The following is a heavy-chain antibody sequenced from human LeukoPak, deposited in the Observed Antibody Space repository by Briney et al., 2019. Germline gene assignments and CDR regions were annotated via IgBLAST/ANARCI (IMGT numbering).Heavy chain of an antibody. CDR1: GGSISSYY. Sequence: SETLSLTCTVSGGSISSYYWSWIRQPPGKGLEWIGYIYYSGNTNYNPSLKSRVTISVDTSKNQFSLKLSSVTAADTAVYYCARFQATTLINKYFDLWGRGTLVTVSS. CDR2: IYYSGNT. D-gene: IGHD5-12*01. CDR3: ARFQATTLINKYFDL. V-gene: IGHV4-59*08. J-gene: IGHJ2*01.